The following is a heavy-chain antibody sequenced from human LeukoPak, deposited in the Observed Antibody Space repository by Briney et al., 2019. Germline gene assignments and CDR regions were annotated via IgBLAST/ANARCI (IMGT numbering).Heavy chain of an antibody. D-gene: IGHD3-3*01. V-gene: IGHV3-23*01. CDR3: ATNYEDSREAFDV. CDR2: ISGSGEDS. Sequence: GGSLRLSCAASGFTFSNFAMNWVRQTPGKGLEWVSGISGSGEDSNHADSVTGRFIISRENSKNTLYLQMNSLRADDTAVYYCATNYEDSREAFDVWGQGTVVTVSS. CDR1: GFTFSNFA. J-gene: IGHJ3*01.